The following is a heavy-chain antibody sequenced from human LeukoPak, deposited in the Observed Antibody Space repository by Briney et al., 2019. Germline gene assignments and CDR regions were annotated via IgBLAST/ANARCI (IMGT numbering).Heavy chain of an antibody. D-gene: IGHD3-10*01. J-gene: IGHJ4*02. CDR3: ARVETPHVLLWFGELLYYFDY. CDR2: ISAYNGNT. CDR1: GYTFTSYG. Sequence: ASVKVSCKASGYTFTSYGISWVRQAPGQGLEWMGWISAYNGNTNYAQKLQGRVTMTTDTSTSTAYMELRSLRSDDTAVYYCARVETPHVLLWFGELLYYFDYWGQGTLVTVSS. V-gene: IGHV1-18*01.